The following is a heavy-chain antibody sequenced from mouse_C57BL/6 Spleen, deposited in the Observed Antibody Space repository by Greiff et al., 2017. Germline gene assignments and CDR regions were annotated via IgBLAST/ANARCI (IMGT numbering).Heavy chain of an antibody. J-gene: IGHJ3*01. D-gene: IGHD1-1*01. Sequence: QVQLQQPGAELVMPGASVKLSCKASGYTFTSYWMHWVKQRPGQGLEWIGEIDPSDSYTNYNQKFKGKTTLTVDKSSSTAYMQLSSQTSDDAAVYYCARSYYYGGIPFAYWGQGTLVTVSA. CDR3: ARSYYYGGIPFAY. CDR2: IDPSDSYT. CDR1: GYTFTSYW. V-gene: IGHV1-69*01.